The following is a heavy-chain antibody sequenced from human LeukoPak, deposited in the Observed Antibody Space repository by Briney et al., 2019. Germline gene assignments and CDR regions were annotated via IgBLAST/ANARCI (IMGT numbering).Heavy chain of an antibody. CDR2: ISWNSGSI. V-gene: IGHV3-9*01. J-gene: IGHJ3*02. D-gene: IGHD4-11*01. CDR1: GFTFDDYA. Sequence: PGRSLRLSCAASGFTFDDYAMHWVRQAPGKCLEWVSGISWNSGSIGYADSVKGRFTISRDNAKNSLYLQMNSLRAEDTALYYCAKVTYQYDAFDIWGQGTMVTVSS. CDR3: AKVTYQYDAFDI.